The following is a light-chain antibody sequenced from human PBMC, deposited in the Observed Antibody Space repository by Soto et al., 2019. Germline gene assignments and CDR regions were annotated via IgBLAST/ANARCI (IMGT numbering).Light chain of an antibody. CDR1: QNITNY. V-gene: IGKV1-39*01. J-gene: IGKJ2*01. CDR2: AAS. CDR3: QQSSSTPHT. Sequence: DIQMTQSPSSLSASIGDRVTITCRASQNITNYLNWYQQQPGKAPNLLIFAASNLHGGVPSRFSGGGSWTDFTLNVSSLQPEDCATYYEQQSSSTPHTFGQGTKLAIK.